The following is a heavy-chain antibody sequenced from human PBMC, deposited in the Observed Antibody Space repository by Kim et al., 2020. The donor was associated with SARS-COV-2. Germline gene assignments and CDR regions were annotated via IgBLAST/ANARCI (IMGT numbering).Heavy chain of an antibody. V-gene: IGHV3-23*01. D-gene: IGHD3-3*01. J-gene: IGHJ4*02. CDR3: AKGGGRVNPSDC. CDR1: GFTFNNFD. CDR2: ISTSGGNT. Sequence: GGSLRLSCAASGFTFNNFDMIWVRQAPRKGLEWVSVISTSGGNTNYADSVRGRFTISRDNSKNTLYLLMSSLTVEDTAQYYCAKGGGRVNPSDCWGQGTLVTVSS.